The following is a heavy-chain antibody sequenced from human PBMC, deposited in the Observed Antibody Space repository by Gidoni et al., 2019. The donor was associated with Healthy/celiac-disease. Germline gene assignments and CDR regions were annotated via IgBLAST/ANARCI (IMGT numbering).Heavy chain of an antibody. CDR1: GYTFTSYD. CDR2: MNPNSGNT. J-gene: IGHJ4*02. V-gene: IGHV1-8*01. D-gene: IGHD6-13*01. CDR3: ARGSFGEYSSSWDFDY. Sequence: HVQLVQSGAEVKKPGASVKVSCQASGYTFTSYDINWVRQATGQGLEWMGWMNPNSGNTGYAQKFQGRVTMARNTSISTAYMELSSLRSEDTAVYYCARGSFGEYSSSWDFDYWGQGTLVTVSS.